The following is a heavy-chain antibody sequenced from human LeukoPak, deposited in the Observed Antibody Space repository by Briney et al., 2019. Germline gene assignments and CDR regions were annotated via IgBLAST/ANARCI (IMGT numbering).Heavy chain of an antibody. CDR2: IYYSGST. CDR1: GGSISTYY. J-gene: IGHJ5*02. V-gene: IGHV4-59*01. Sequence: PSETLSLTCTVSGGSISTYYWSWIRQPPGKGLEWIGYIYYSGSTNYNPSLKSRVTISVDTSKNQFSLKLSSVTAADTAVYYCARQNSGSPFNWFDPWGQGTLVTVSS. D-gene: IGHD1-26*01. CDR3: ARQNSGSPFNWFDP.